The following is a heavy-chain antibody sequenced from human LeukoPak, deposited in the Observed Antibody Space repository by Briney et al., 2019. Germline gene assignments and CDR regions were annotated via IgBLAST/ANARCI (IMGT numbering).Heavy chain of an antibody. J-gene: IGHJ4*02. Sequence: SVKVSCKASGGTFSSYAISWVRQAPGQGLEWMGGIIPIFGTANYAQKFQGRVTITADESTSTAYMELSSLRSEDTAVYYCAMTLDYYDSSGYWVAPAYWGQGTLVTVSS. D-gene: IGHD3-22*01. CDR2: IIPIFGTA. CDR1: GGTFSSYA. CDR3: AMTLDYYDSSGYWVAPAY. V-gene: IGHV1-69*13.